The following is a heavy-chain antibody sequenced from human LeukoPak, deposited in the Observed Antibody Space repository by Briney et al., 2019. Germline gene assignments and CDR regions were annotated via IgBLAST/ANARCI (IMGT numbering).Heavy chain of an antibody. J-gene: IGHJ4*02. Sequence: PGGSLRLSCAASGFTFSSSAMSWVRQAPGKGLEWVSAISNNGGYTYYADSVQGRFTISRDNSKSTLCLQMNSLRAEDTAVYYCAKAVDGRGYYFERGADFWGQGTMVTVSS. CDR2: ISNNGGYT. CDR3: AKAVDGRGYYFERGADF. D-gene: IGHD3-22*01. CDR1: GFTFSSSA. V-gene: IGHV3-23*01.